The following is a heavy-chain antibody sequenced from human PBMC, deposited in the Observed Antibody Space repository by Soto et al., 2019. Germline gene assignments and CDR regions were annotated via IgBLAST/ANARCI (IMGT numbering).Heavy chain of an antibody. D-gene: IGHD6-19*01. Sequence: QVQLQESGPGLVKPSQTLSLTCTVSGGSISNNDYSWSWIRQHPVKGLEWIGSRNNRDDTYYNPSLKSRVTISVDTSKNQFTLRLISVTAADTALYFCARGGSGWKALNWFESWGQGTLVTVSS. CDR3: ARGGSGWKALNWFES. CDR2: RNNRDDT. V-gene: IGHV4-31*03. CDR1: GGSISNNDYS. J-gene: IGHJ5*01.